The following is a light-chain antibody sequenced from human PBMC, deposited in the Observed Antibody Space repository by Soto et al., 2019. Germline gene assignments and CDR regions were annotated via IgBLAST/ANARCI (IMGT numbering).Light chain of an antibody. Sequence: EIQLTQSPSSLGASVGDRLTLTCRASRNVSIYLNWYQHKPGKGPTLLIHATSNLQIGGPSRFSGSGSGTEFTLTISSLEPEDFGTYYCQQSYKMPSVGQGTRLESK. J-gene: IGKJ5*01. CDR1: RNVSIY. CDR3: QQSYKMPS. CDR2: ATS. V-gene: IGKV1-39*01.